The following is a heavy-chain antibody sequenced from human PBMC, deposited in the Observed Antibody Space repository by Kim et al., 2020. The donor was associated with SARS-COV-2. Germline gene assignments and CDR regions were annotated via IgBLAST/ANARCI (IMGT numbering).Heavy chain of an antibody. CDR2: IYHSGST. V-gene: IGHV4-4*02. D-gene: IGHD3-22*01. CDR3: ASLEKYYYDSSDY. CDR1: GGSISSSNW. Sequence: SETLSLTCAVSGGSISSSNWWSWVRQPPGKGLEWIGEIYHSGSTNYNPSLKSRVTISVDKSKNQFSLKLSSVTAADTAVYYCASLEKYYYDSSDYWGQGTLVTVSS. J-gene: IGHJ4*02.